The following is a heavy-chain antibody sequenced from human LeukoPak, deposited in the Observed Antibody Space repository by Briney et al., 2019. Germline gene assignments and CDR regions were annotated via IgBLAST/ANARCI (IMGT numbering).Heavy chain of an antibody. D-gene: IGHD1-14*01. J-gene: IGHJ4*02. CDR3: ARSNQADDY. CDR2: INPGGSSI. CDR1: GFTFSSYW. Sequence: PGGSLRLSCAAPGFTFSSYWMHWGRQVPGKGLVWVARINPGGSSITYADSVKGRFTISRDNAKNTLYLQMDSLRAEDTGVYYCARSNQADDYWGQGTLVTVSS. V-gene: IGHV3-74*01.